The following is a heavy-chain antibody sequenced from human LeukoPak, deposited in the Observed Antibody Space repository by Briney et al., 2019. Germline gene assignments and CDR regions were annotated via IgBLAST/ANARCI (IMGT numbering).Heavy chain of an antibody. V-gene: IGHV3-49*04. Sequence: GGSRRLSCTPSGFTPGDYSMTWVRQAPGKCMEWVGFIRSKAYGGTTEFAASVKGRFIISRDDSKSIAYLQMNSLKTEDTAVYYCTAYDPSDYYGMDVWGQGTTVTVS. CDR3: TAYDPSDYYGMDV. CDR2: IRSKAYGGTT. CDR1: GFTPGDYS. D-gene: IGHD5-12*01. J-gene: IGHJ6*02.